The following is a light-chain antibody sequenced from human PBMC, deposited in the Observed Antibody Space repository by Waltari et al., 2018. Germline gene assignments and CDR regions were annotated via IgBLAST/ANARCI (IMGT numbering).Light chain of an antibody. J-gene: IGKJ3*01. Sequence: EIQMTQSPSSLSASVGDRVTITCRATQSISNYLNWYQQKQGKAPKLLIYAASNLQSGVPSRFSGSGSGTDFTLTISSLQPEDFATYYCQQKFTFDPGTKVDVK. CDR3: QQKFT. CDR2: AAS. V-gene: IGKV1-39*01. CDR1: QSISNY.